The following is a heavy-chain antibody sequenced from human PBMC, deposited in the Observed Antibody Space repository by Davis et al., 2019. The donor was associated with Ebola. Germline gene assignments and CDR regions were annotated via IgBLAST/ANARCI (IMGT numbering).Heavy chain of an antibody. V-gene: IGHV3-69-1*02. J-gene: IGHJ6*02. CDR2: GTSGGAR. D-gene: IGHD3-22*01. Sequence: GESLKISCAASGFTFSSYEANWVRQAPGKGLEWVSSGTSGGARYYADSVKGRFTISRDNAKNSLHLQMKSLRAEDTAVYYCTRGNNYYDRSGYYNYDMDVWGQGTTVTVSS. CDR1: GFTFSSYE. CDR3: TRGNNYYDRSGYYNYDMDV.